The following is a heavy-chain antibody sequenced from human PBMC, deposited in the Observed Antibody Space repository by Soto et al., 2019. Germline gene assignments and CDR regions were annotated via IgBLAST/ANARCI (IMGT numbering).Heavy chain of an antibody. CDR3: ARVEINYDFWLEGGMDV. V-gene: IGHV3-33*01. CDR1: GFTFSSYG. D-gene: IGHD3-3*01. J-gene: IGHJ6*02. Sequence: QVQLVESGGGVVQPGRSLRLSCAASGFTFSSYGMHWVRQAPGKGLEWVAVIWYDGSNKYYADSVKGRFTISRDNSKNTLYLQMNSLRAEDTAVYYCARVEINYDFWLEGGMDVWGQGTTVTVSS. CDR2: IWYDGSNK.